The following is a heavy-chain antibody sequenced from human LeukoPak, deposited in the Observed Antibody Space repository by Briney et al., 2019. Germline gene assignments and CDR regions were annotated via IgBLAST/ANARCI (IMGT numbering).Heavy chain of an antibody. CDR1: AYSISSGYY. J-gene: IGHJ6*03. CDR3: ARDWGVSARPGYMDV. Sequence: ASETLSLTCTVSAYSISSGYYWGWIRQPPGKGLEWIGSIYHSGSTYYNPSLKSRVTVSLDTSKNQFSLKLRSVTAADTAVYYCARDWGVSARPGYMDVWGKGTTVTVSS. D-gene: IGHD6-6*01. V-gene: IGHV4-38-2*02. CDR2: IYHSGST.